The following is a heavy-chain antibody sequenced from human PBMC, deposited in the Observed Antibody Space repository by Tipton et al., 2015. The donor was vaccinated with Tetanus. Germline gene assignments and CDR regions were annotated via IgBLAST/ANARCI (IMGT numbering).Heavy chain of an antibody. D-gene: IGHD3-10*01. Sequence: GLVKPSETLSLTCFVSGDSMENSYWSWIRQAAGKGLEWIAHIYPSGSTDFNPSLESRVTMSVDTSKNQFSLKLRSVTVADTAVYYCAREKRGDGYYGSGPLYYFDQWSQGTPVTVSS. CDR3: AREKRGDGYYGSGPLYYFDQ. CDR2: IYPSGST. J-gene: IGHJ4*02. CDR1: GDSMENSY. V-gene: IGHV4-4*07.